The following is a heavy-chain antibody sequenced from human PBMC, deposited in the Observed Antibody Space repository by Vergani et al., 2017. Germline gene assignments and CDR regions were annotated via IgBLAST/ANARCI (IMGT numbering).Heavy chain of an antibody. J-gene: IGHJ6*02. CDR1: GGSISSYY. Sequence: QVQLQESGPGLVKPSETLSLTCTVSGGSISSYYWGWIRQPPGKGLEWIGSIYYSGSTYYNPSLKSRVTISVDTSKNQFSLKLSSVTAADTAVYYCARGLGEYLYYYYGMDVWGQGTTVTVSS. D-gene: IGHD3-16*01. CDR3: ARGLGEYLYYYYGMDV. V-gene: IGHV4-39*01. CDR2: IYYSGST.